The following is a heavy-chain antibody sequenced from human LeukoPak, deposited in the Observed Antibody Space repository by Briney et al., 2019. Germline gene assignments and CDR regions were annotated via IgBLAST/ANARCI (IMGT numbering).Heavy chain of an antibody. J-gene: IGHJ4*02. Sequence: GGSLRLSCAASGFTFSSYAMSCVRQAPGKGLEWVSDISGSGGRTYYADSVKGRFTISKDNSKNTLYLQMNSLRAEDTAVYYCAKGGGYYGSGSYYNYWGQGTLVTVSS. CDR3: AKGGGYYGSGSYYNY. CDR1: GFTFSSYA. D-gene: IGHD3-10*01. CDR2: ISGSGGRT. V-gene: IGHV3-23*01.